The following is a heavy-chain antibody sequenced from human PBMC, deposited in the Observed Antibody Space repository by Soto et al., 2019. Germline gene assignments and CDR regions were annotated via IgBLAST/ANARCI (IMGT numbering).Heavy chain of an antibody. CDR3: ARGGEGAAAGLDY. CDR2: INHSGST. Sequence: QVQLQQWGAGLLKPSETLSLTCAVYGGSFSGYYWSWIRQPPGKGLEWIGEINHSGSTNYNPSLKSRVTISVDTSKNQFSLKLSSVTAAYTAVYYCARGGEGAAAGLDYWGQGTLVTVSS. J-gene: IGHJ4*02. V-gene: IGHV4-34*01. CDR1: GGSFSGYY. D-gene: IGHD6-13*01.